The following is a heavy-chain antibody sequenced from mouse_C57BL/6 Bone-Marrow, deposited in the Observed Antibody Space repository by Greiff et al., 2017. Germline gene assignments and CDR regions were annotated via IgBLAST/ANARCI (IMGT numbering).Heavy chain of an antibody. CDR2: IRNKANGYKT. V-gene: IGHV7-3*01. CDR1: GFTFTDYY. J-gene: IGHJ2*01. Sequence: EVHLVESGGGLVQPGGSLSLSCAASGFTFTDYYMSWVRQPPGKALEWLGFIRNKANGYKTEYSASVKGRFTIARENSQSILYLQMNALRAEDSATYYCARDTPDGYYPYWGQGTTLTVSS. CDR3: ARDTPDGYYPY. D-gene: IGHD2-3*01.